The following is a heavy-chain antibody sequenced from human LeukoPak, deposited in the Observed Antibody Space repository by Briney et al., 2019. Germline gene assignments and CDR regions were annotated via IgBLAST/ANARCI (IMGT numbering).Heavy chain of an antibody. Sequence: PSETLSLTCTVSGGSVSSGSYYWSWVRQPPGKGLEWIGYIYYRGSTNYNPSLKSRVTISVDTSKNQFSLKLSSVTAADTAVYYCARVGYQLLYDYWGQGTLVTVSS. V-gene: IGHV4-61*01. CDR3: ARVGYQLLYDY. J-gene: IGHJ4*02. CDR1: GGSVSSGSYY. CDR2: IYYRGST. D-gene: IGHD2-2*02.